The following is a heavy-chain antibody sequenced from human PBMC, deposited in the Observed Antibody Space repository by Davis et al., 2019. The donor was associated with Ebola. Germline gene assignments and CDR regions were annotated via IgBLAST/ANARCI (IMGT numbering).Heavy chain of an antibody. Sequence: PGGSLRLSCAASGFTFSSYGMHWVRQAPGKGLEWVAFIRYDGSNKYYADSVKGRFTISKDNSKNTLYLQMNSLRAEDTAVYYCAKEGGERATIFGVVPSYYYYYMDVWGKGTTVTVSS. V-gene: IGHV3-30*02. J-gene: IGHJ6*03. CDR3: AKEGGERATIFGVVPSYYYYYMDV. CDR1: GFTFSSYG. D-gene: IGHD3-3*01. CDR2: IRYDGSNK.